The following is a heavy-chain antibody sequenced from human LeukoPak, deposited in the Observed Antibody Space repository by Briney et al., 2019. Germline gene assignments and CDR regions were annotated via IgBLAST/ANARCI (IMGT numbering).Heavy chain of an antibody. D-gene: IGHD2-15*01. J-gene: IGHJ3*02. V-gene: IGHV4-39*01. CDR1: GGSISSSSYY. CDR3: ARLLPNCSGGSCYSVSAFDI. Sequence: SETLSLTCTVSGGSISSSSYYWGWIRQPPGKGLEWIGSIYYSGSTYYNPSLKSRVTISVDTSKNQISLKLSSVTAADTAVYYCARLLPNCSGGSCYSVSAFDIWGQGTMVTVSS. CDR2: IYYSGST.